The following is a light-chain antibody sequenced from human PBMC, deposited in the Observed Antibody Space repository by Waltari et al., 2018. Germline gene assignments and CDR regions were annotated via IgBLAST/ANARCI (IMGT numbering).Light chain of an antibody. CDR1: QSISTY. V-gene: IGKV3-11*01. CDR2: DAS. Sequence: EVVLTQSPATLSLSPGETATLSCRASQSISTYLAWYQHKPGQAPRLLIYDASNRATGIPDRFSGSGSGTDCTLTISSLEPEDFVVYYCQQRSDWPSITFGQGTRLEIK. CDR3: QQRSDWPSIT. J-gene: IGKJ5*01.